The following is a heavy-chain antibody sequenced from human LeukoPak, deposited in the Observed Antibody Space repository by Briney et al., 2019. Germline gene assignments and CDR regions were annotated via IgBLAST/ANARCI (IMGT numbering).Heavy chain of an antibody. J-gene: IGHJ3*02. CDR3: ARAIVEYYYDSSSTGAFDI. CDR1: GGSISSYY. V-gene: IGHV4-59*01. CDR2: IYYSGST. Sequence: SETLSLTCTVSGGSISSYYWSWIRQPPGKGLEWIGYIYYSGSTNYNPSLKSRVTISVDPSKNPFSLKLSSVTAADTAVYYCARAIVEYYYDSSSTGAFDIWGQGTMVTVSS. D-gene: IGHD3-22*01.